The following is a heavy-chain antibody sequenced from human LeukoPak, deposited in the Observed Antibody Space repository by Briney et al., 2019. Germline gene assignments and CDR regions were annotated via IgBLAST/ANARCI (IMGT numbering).Heavy chain of an antibody. CDR2: ISYDGSNK. V-gene: IGHV3-30*03. Sequence: PGGSLRLSCAASGFTFSSYGMHWVRQAPGKGLEWVAVISYDGSNKYYADSVKGRFTISRDNSKNTLYPQMNSLRAEDTAVYYCASLYYDFWSGSKLNSYYMDVWGKGTTVTVSS. D-gene: IGHD3-3*01. CDR3: ASLYYDFWSGSKLNSYYMDV. J-gene: IGHJ6*03. CDR1: GFTFSSYG.